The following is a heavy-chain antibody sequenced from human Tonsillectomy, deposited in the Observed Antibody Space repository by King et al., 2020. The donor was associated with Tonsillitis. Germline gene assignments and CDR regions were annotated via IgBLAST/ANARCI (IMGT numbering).Heavy chain of an antibody. V-gene: IGHV3-30*18. Sequence: VQLVESGGGVVQPGRSLRLSCAASGFTFSSYGMHWVRQAPGKGLEWVAVISYDGSNKYYADSVKGRFTISRDNSKNTLYLQMNSLRAEDTAVYYCAKDPHYCSGGSCELTWYFDYWGQGTLVTVSS. CDR2: ISYDGSNK. D-gene: IGHD2-15*01. J-gene: IGHJ4*02. CDR1: GFTFSSYG. CDR3: AKDPHYCSGGSCELTWYFDY.